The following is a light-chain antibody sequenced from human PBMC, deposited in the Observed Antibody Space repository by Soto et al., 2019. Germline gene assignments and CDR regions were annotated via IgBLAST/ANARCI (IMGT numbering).Light chain of an antibody. CDR3: QQYGYAPWT. CDR1: QSISSW. CDR2: KAS. V-gene: IGKV1-5*03. J-gene: IGKJ1*01. Sequence: DIQMTQSPSTLSASVGDRVTITCRASQSISSWLAWYQQKPGKAPKLLIYKASSLQSGVPSRFSGSGSGTDFTLTISRLEPEDFAVYYCQQYGYAPWTFGQGTKVDIK.